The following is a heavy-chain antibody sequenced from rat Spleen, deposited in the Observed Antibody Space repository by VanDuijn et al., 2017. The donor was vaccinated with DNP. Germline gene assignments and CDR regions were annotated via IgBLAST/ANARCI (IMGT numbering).Heavy chain of an antibody. D-gene: IGHD1-11*01. Sequence: EVQLVETGGGSVQPGRSLKVSCVASGFTFRTYWMYWIRQAPGKGLEWVASINTDGDSTYYVDSVKGRFTISRNNAENTVYLQMNSLRSEDTATYYCAKGGDYGGFDYWGQGVMVTVSS. CDR2: INTDGDST. CDR3: AKGGDYGGFDY. V-gene: IGHV5-58*01. CDR1: GFTFRTYW. J-gene: IGHJ2*01.